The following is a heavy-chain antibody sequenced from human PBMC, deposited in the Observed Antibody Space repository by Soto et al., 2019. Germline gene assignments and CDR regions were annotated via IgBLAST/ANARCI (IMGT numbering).Heavy chain of an antibody. V-gene: IGHV4-59*01. Sequence: SETLSLTCTVSGGSISSYYWSWIRQPPGKGLEWIGYIYYSGSTNYNPSLKSRVTISVDTSKNQFSLKLSSVTAADTAVYYCAREKRITIFGVVISYYYYMDVWGKGTTVTVSS. D-gene: IGHD3-3*01. CDR2: IYYSGST. J-gene: IGHJ6*03. CDR1: GGSISSYY. CDR3: AREKRITIFGVVISYYYYMDV.